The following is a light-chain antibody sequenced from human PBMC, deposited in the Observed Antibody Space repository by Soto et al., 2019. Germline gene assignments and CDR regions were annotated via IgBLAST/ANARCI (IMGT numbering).Light chain of an antibody. CDR3: QQRSNWLT. CDR1: QGIGNA. V-gene: IGKV1-17*01. CDR2: GAS. J-gene: IGKJ4*01. Sequence: IQMTQSPSSLSASVGDRVTISCRASQGIGNALGWYQQKPGNPPKVLIYGASSLQSGVPSRFSGSASGTEFTLTISSLEPEDFAVYYCQQRSNWLTFGGGTKVDIK.